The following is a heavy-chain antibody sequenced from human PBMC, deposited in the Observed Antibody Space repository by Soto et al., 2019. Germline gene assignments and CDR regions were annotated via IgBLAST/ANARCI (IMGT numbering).Heavy chain of an antibody. D-gene: IGHD6-6*01. CDR1: GYTLTELS. Sequence: EASVKVSCKVSGYTLTELSMHWVRQAPGKGLEWMGGFDPEDGETIYAQKFQGRVTMTEDTSTDTAYMELSSLRSEDTAVYYCATVIGHRYSSSSPFDYWGQGTLVTVSS. J-gene: IGHJ4*02. CDR3: ATVIGHRYSSSSPFDY. V-gene: IGHV1-24*01. CDR2: FDPEDGET.